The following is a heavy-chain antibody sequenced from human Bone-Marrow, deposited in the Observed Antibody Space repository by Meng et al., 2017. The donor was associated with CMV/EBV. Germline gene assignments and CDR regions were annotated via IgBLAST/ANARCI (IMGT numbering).Heavy chain of an antibody. CDR3: ARVMYYDFWSGYYAALTNWFDP. Sequence: YGISWVRQAPGQGLEWMGWISAYNGNTNYAQKLQGRVTMTTDTSTSTAYMELMSLRSDDTAVYYCARVMYYDFWSGYYAALTNWFDPWGQGTLVTVSS. D-gene: IGHD3-3*01. V-gene: IGHV1-18*01. CDR1: YG. J-gene: IGHJ5*02. CDR2: ISAYNGNT.